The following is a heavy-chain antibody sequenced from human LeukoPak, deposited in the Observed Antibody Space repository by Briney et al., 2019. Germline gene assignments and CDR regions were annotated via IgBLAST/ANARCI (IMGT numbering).Heavy chain of an antibody. CDR3: ARGPGSGDFTGPTANWFDP. V-gene: IGHV3-33*01. D-gene: IGHD2-21*01. Sequence: GGSLRLSCTASGFSFGNYGMNWVRQAPGKGLEWVATIWFDGTNTYHAASVQGRFTISRDNSKNTVFLQMNSLRAGDTALYYCARGPGSGDFTGPTANWFDPWGQGTQVTVSS. CDR2: IWFDGTNT. J-gene: IGHJ5*02. CDR1: GFSFGNYG.